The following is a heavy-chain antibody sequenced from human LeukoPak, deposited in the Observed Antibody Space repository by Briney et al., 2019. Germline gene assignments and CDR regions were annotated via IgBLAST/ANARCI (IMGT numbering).Heavy chain of an antibody. CDR1: GGSFSGYY. J-gene: IGHJ4*02. CDR3: ARMGRYDYVWGSYRFDY. D-gene: IGHD3-16*02. CDR2: INHSGST. V-gene: IGHV4-34*01. Sequence: SETLSLTCAVYGGSFSGYYWSWIRQPPGKGLEWIGEINHSGSTNYNPSLKSRVTISVDTSKNQFSLKLSSVTAADTAVYYCARMGRYDYVWGSYRFDYWGQGTLVTVSS.